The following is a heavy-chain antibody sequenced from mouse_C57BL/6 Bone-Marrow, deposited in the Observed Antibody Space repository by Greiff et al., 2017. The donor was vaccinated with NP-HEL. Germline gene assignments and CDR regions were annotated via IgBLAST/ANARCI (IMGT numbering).Heavy chain of an antibody. CDR3: ARDSPDWYFDV. D-gene: IGHD2-12*01. J-gene: IGHJ1*03. CDR2: FNPGSGGT. CDR1: GYAFTNYL. V-gene: IGHV1-54*01. Sequence: QVQLQQSGAELVRPGTSVKVSCKASGYAFTNYLIEWVKQRPGQGLEWIGVFNPGSGGTNYNEKFKGKATLTADKSSSTAYMQLRSLTSEDSAVYFCARDSPDWYFDVWGTGTTVTVSS.